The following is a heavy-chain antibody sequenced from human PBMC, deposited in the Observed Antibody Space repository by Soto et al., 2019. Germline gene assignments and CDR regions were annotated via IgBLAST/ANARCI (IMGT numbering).Heavy chain of an antibody. CDR1: GFTFSSYW. V-gene: IGHV3-74*01. CDR2: INSDGTTT. D-gene: IGHD3-10*01. Sequence: GGSLRLSCAASGFTFSSYWMHWVRQAPGKGLVWVSRINSDGTTTSYADSVKGRFTISRDNAKNTLYLQMNSLRAEDTAVYYCARAKYYYGSGYYYYYYMDVWGKGTTVTVSS. J-gene: IGHJ6*03. CDR3: ARAKYYYGSGYYYYYYMDV.